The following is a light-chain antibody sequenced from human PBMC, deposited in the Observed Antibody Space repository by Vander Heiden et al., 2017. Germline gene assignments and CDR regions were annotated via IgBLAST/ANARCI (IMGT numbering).Light chain of an antibody. Sequence: TVLTRSPLSLPVTPGEQASISCGSSQSLLHSNGYNYLDWYLQKPGQSPQLLIYLGSNRASGVPDRFSGSGSGRDCTLNISRVEAEGVVVYYCMQALQTPPTFGQGTKLEIK. CDR2: LGS. CDR3: MQALQTPPT. CDR1: QSLLHSNGYNY. J-gene: IGKJ2*01. V-gene: IGKV2-28*01.